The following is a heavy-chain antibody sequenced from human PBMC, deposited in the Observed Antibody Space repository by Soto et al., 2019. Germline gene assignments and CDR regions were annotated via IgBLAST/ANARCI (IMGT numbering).Heavy chain of an antibody. CDR1: GGSFSGYY. CDR2: INHSGST. Sequence: PSETLSLTCAVYGGSFSGYYWSWIRQPPGKGLEWIGEINHSGSTNYNPSLKSRVTISVDTSKNQFSLKLSSVTAADTAVYYCARVFPHYYDSSGYSEPFNFDYWGQGTLVTVSS. D-gene: IGHD3-22*01. J-gene: IGHJ4*02. CDR3: ARVFPHYYDSSGYSEPFNFDY. V-gene: IGHV4-34*01.